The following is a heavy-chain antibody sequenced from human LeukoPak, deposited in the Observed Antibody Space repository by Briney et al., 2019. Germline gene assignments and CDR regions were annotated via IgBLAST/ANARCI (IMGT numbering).Heavy chain of an antibody. CDR1: GFTFSSYS. D-gene: IGHD3-10*01. V-gene: IGHV3-48*01. J-gene: IGHJ6*02. Sequence: QPGGSLRLSCAASGFTFSSYSMNWVRQAPGKGLEWVSYISSSSSTIYYADSVKGRFTISRDNAKNSLYLQINILRAEDTDVYYCARSNRGVRGADYYYYGMDVWGQGTTVTVSS. CDR2: ISSSSSTI. CDR3: ARSNRGVRGADYYYYGMDV.